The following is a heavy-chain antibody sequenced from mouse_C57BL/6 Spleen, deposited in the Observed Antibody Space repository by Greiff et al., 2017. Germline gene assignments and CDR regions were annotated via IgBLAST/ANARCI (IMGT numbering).Heavy chain of an antibody. CDR1: GYTFTDYY. CDR2: IYPGSGNT. J-gene: IGHJ2*01. D-gene: IGHD2-3*01. CDR3: ARGWLLI. V-gene: IGHV1-76*01. Sequence: QVQLKESGAELVRPGASVKLSCKASGYTFTDYYINWVKQRPGQGLEWIARIYPGSGNTYYNEKFKGEATLTAEKSSSTAYMQLSSLTSEDSAVYFCARGWLLIWGQGTTLTVSS.